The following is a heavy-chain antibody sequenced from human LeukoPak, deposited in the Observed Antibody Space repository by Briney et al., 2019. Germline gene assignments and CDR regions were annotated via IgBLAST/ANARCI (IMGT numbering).Heavy chain of an antibody. CDR3: ASEETTKVTNFHY. D-gene: IGHD4-11*01. V-gene: IGHV1-2*02. Sequence: ASVKVSCKAAGYTFTGYYMHWVRQAPGQGLEVMGWINPNSGGTNYAQKFQVRVTMTRDTSISTAYMELSRLSSADTAVYYCASEETTKVTNFHYWGQGTLVTVSS. CDR1: GYTFTGYY. J-gene: IGHJ4*02. CDR2: INPNSGGT.